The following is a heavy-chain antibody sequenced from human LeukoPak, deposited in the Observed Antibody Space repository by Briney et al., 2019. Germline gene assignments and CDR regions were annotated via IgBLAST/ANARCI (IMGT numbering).Heavy chain of an antibody. CDR1: GYSFTSYA. CDR2: ISADNGNT. V-gene: IGHV1-18*01. CDR3: ARNYYGSFLY. J-gene: IGHJ4*02. D-gene: IGHD3-10*01. Sequence: GASVTVSCKASGYSFTSYAISWVRQAPGQGLEWMGWISADNGNTNYAQKLQGRVTMTTDTSTSTAYMELRSLRSDDTAVYYCARNYYGSFLYWGQGTLVTVSS.